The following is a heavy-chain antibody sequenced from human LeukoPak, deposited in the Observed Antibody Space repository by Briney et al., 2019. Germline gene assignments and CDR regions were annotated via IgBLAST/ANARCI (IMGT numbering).Heavy chain of an antibody. CDR1: GFTFSSYS. CDR2: ISSSSSYI. CDR3: ARDPRGTMVPYYYYGMDV. Sequence: PGGSLRLSCAASGFTFSSYSMNWVRQAPGKGLEWVSSISSSSSYIYYADSVKGRFTISRDNAKNSLYLQMNSLRAEDTAVYYCARDPRGTMVPYYYYGMDVWGKGTTVTVSS. V-gene: IGHV3-21*01. D-gene: IGHD3-10*01. J-gene: IGHJ6*04.